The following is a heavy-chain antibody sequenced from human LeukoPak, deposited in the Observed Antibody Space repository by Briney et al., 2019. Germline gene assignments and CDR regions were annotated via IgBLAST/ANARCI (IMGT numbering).Heavy chain of an antibody. J-gene: IGHJ4*02. CDR1: GGSISSYY. Sequence: SETLSLTCTVSGGSISSYYWSWIRQPAGKGLEWIGRIYTSGSTNCNPSLKSRVTMSVDTSKNQFSLKLSSVTAADTAVYYCARGKGRWFGRYFDYWGQGTLVTVSS. CDR2: IYTSGST. D-gene: IGHD3-10*01. CDR3: ARGKGRWFGRYFDY. V-gene: IGHV4-4*07.